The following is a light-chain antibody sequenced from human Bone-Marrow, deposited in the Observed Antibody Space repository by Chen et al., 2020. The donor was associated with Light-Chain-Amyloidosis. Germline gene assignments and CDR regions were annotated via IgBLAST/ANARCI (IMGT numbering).Light chain of an antibody. Sequence: YELTQPPSFSVSPGQTARTPCSGDDLPTKYAYWYQQKPGQAPVLVIHRDTERPSGISERFSGSSSGTTATLTISGVQAEDEADYHCQSADSSGTYEVIFGGGTKLTVL. CDR3: QSADSSGTYEVI. CDR1: DLPTKY. CDR2: RDT. V-gene: IGLV3-25*03. J-gene: IGLJ2*01.